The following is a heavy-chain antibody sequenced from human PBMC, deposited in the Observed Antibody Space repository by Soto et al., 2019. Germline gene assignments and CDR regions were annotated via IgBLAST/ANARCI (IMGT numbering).Heavy chain of an antibody. CDR1: GFTFSTHA. CDR3: AKGAVASSVRNYFDY. D-gene: IGHD2-15*01. V-gene: IGHV3-23*01. Sequence: EMKLLESGGALVQPGGSLRLSCVTSGFTFSTHAMYWVRQAPGQGLEWVSTISYSDDSTYYADSVKGRFTISRDNSKNTLSLQMNSLRAEDTAVYYCAKGAVASSVRNYFDYWGQGTLVTVSS. J-gene: IGHJ4*02. CDR2: ISYSDDST.